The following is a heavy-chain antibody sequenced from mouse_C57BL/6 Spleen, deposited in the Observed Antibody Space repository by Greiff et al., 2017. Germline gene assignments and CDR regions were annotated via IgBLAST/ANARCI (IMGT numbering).Heavy chain of an antibody. V-gene: IGHV1-82*01. Sequence: QVQLKQSGPELVQPGASVKISCKASGYAFSSSWMNWVKQRPGKGLEWIGRIYPGDGDTNYNGKFKGKATLTADKSSSTAYMQLSSLTSEDSAVYFCAREGGAWVAYWGQGTLVTVSA. CDR3: AREGGAWVAY. CDR1: GYAFSSSW. J-gene: IGHJ3*01. CDR2: IYPGDGDT.